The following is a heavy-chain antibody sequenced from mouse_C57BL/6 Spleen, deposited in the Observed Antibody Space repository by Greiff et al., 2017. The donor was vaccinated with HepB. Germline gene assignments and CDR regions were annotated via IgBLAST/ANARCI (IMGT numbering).Heavy chain of an antibody. J-gene: IGHJ4*01. CDR2: IDPETGGT. CDR1: GYTFTDYE. D-gene: IGHD1-1*01. V-gene: IGHV1-15*01. CDR3: TRFYYYGDAMDY. Sequence: VQLQQSGAELVRPGASVTLSCKASGYTFTDYEMHWVKQTPVHGLEWIGAIDPETGGTAYNQKFKGKAILTADKSSSTAYMELRSLTSEDSAVYYCTRFYYYGDAMDYWGQGTSVTVSS.